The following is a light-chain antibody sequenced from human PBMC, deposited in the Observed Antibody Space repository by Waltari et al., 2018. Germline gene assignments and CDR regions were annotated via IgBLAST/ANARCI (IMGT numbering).Light chain of an antibody. V-gene: IGKV1-5*03. CDR3: QQFHTNVT. CDR2: RAS. Sequence: IQMTQSPSALSASVGDRVTITCRASQSSSFWLAWYQQKPGKAPKLLIYRASTLESGVPSRFSGTGSGTEFTLTISSLQSDDFATYYCQQFHTNVTFGGGTRVEIK. J-gene: IGKJ4*01. CDR1: QSSSFW.